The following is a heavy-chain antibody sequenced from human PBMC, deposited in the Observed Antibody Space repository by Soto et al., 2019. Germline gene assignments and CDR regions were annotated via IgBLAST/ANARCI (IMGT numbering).Heavy chain of an antibody. CDR1: GFTFDDYA. CDR3: AKDPRWELAAGGAANFDY. CDR2: ISWNSGSI. V-gene: IGHV3-9*01. J-gene: IGHJ4*02. Sequence: DVQLVESGGGLVQPGRSLRLSCAASGFTFDDYAMHWVRQAPGKGLEWVSGISWNSGSIGYADSVKGRFTISRDNAKNSLYLQMNSLRAEDTALYYCAKDPRWELAAGGAANFDYWGQGTLVTVSS. D-gene: IGHD1-26*01.